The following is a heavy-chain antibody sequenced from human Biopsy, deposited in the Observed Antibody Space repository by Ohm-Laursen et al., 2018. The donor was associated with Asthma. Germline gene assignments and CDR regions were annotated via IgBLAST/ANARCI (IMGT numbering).Heavy chain of an antibody. CDR3: ARAVDYSHYYGIDV. D-gene: IGHD3-10*01. CDR2: ISVYNGNT. Sequence: SSVKVSCKTSGYTFNSAGITWVRQAPGQGLEWMGWISVYNGNTKVAQKLQDRVTMISDTSTSTAYMELRSLRSDDTTVYFCARAVDYSHYYGIDVWGQGTTVTVS. CDR1: GYTFNSAG. V-gene: IGHV1-18*01. J-gene: IGHJ6*02.